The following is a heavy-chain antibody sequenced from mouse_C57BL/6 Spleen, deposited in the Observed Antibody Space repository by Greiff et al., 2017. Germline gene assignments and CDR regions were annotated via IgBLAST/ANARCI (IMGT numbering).Heavy chain of an antibody. V-gene: IGHV1-64*01. Sequence: VQLQQPGAELVKPGASVKLSCKASGYTFTSYWMHWVKQRPGQGLEWIGMIHPNSGSTNYNEKFKGKATLTVDKSSSTAYMQLSSLTSEDSAVYYCAREPRYGYFYVWFAYWGQGTLVTVSA. CDR1: GYTFTSYW. CDR3: AREPRYGYFYVWFAY. CDR2: IHPNSGST. D-gene: IGHD2-2*01. J-gene: IGHJ3*01.